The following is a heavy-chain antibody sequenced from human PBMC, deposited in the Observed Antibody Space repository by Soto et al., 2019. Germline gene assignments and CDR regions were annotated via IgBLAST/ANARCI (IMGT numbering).Heavy chain of an antibody. CDR2: IYHTDSP. CDR1: RGSISSDAYS. Sequence: SETLSLTCTVSRGSISSDAYSWSWIRQPPGRGLEWIGFIYHTDSPSYNPSLRGRVTISVDTSKNQIYLNLTSVTAADTAVYFCAVSSSAATNWFDPWGQGTLVTVSS. V-gene: IGHV4-30-2*05. J-gene: IGHJ5*02. CDR3: AVSSSAATNWFDP. D-gene: IGHD6-6*01.